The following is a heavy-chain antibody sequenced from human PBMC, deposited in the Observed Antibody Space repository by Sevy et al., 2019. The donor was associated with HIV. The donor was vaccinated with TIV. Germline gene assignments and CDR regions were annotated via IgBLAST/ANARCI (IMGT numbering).Heavy chain of an antibody. Sequence: SETLSLTCTVSGGSISSYYWSWIRQPPGKGLEWIEYIYYSGSTNYNPSLKSRVTISADTSKNQFSLKLSSVTAADTAVYYCARTHIAATYGHFDYWGQGTLVTVSS. V-gene: IGHV4-59*13. J-gene: IGHJ4*02. CDR3: ARTHIAATYGHFDY. CDR2: IYYSGST. CDR1: GGSISSYY. D-gene: IGHD6-13*01.